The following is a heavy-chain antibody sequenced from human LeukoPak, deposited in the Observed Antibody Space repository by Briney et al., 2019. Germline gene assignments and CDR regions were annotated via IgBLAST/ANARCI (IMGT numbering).Heavy chain of an antibody. V-gene: IGHV3-30-3*01. CDR1: GFTFSTYA. J-gene: IGHJ4*02. Sequence: GGCLRLSCAASGFTFSTYAMHWVRQAPGKGLEWVAVISYDGSNKYYADSVKGRLTISRDNSKNTLYLQMNSLRAEDTAVYYCATGYCSSTSCYIGWLLSDYWGQGTLVTVSS. CDR3: ATGYCSSTSCYIGWLLSDY. CDR2: ISYDGSNK. D-gene: IGHD2-2*02.